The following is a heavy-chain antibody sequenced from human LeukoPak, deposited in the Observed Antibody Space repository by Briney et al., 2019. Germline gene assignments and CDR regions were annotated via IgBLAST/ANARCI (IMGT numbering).Heavy chain of an antibody. CDR1: GGSISSGGYS. D-gene: IGHD6-19*01. CDR2: IFYSGST. Sequence: SETLSLTCAVSGGSISSGGYSWSWIRQPPEKGLEWIGYIFYSGSTNYNPSLKSRVTISVDTSKNQFSLKLSSVTAADTAVYYCARLVAGTGEYNFDYWGQGTLVTVSS. V-gene: IGHV4-61*08. CDR3: ARLVAGTGEYNFDY. J-gene: IGHJ4*02.